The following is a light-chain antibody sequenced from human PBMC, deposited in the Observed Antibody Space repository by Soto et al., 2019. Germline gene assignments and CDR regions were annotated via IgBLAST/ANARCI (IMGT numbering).Light chain of an antibody. CDR1: QSVNTY. CDR2: DAS. V-gene: IGKV3-11*01. Sequence: EIVLTQSPATLSLSPGERATLSCRASQSVNTYLAWYQQKPGQAPRVLIYDASDRATGIPARFNGSGSGTDFTLTISSLEPEDSAVYYCQRRGDWPLYTFGQGTKLEIK. CDR3: QRRGDWPLYT. J-gene: IGKJ2*01.